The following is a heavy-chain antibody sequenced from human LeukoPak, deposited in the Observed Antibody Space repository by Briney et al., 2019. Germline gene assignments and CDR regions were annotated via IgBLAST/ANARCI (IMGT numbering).Heavy chain of an antibody. Sequence: ASAKVSCKASGGTFSSYAISWVRQAPGQGLEWMGRIIPIFGIANYAQKFQGRVTITADKSTSTAYMELSSLRSEDTAVYYCARDVDTAAGFGMDVWGQGTTVTVSS. CDR1: GGTFSSYA. V-gene: IGHV1-69*04. CDR2: IIPIFGIA. D-gene: IGHD5-18*01. CDR3: ARDVDTAAGFGMDV. J-gene: IGHJ6*02.